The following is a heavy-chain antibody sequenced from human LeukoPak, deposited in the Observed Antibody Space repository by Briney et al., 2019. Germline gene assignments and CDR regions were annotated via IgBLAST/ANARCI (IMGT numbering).Heavy chain of an antibody. CDR1: GFTFSSYD. D-gene: IGHD1-26*01. J-gene: IGHJ4*02. CDR3: ANYLSGSYYVFDY. CDR2: ISGSGGST. Sequence: GGSLRLSCAASGFTFSSYDMSWVRQAPGKGLEWVSAISGSGGSTYYADSVKGRFTISRDNSKNTLYLQMNSLRAEDTAVYYCANYLSGSYYVFDYWGQGTLVTVSS. V-gene: IGHV3-23*01.